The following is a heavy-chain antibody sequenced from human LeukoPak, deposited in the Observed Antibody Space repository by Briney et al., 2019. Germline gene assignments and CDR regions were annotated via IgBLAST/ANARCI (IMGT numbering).Heavy chain of an antibody. Sequence: GGSLRLSCAASGFTFSSYSMNWVRQAPGKGLEWVSSISSSSSYIYYADSVKGRFTISRDNSKNTLYLQMNSLRAEDTAVYYCAREWLWFGELLSGGSFGMDVWGQGTTVTVSS. V-gene: IGHV3-21*01. CDR3: AREWLWFGELLSGGSFGMDV. D-gene: IGHD3-10*01. J-gene: IGHJ6*02. CDR1: GFTFSSYS. CDR2: ISSSSSYI.